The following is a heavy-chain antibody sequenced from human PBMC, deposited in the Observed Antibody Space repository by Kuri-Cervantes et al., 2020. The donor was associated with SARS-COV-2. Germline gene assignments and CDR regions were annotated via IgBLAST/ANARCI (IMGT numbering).Heavy chain of an antibody. Sequence: GSLRLSCTVSGGSISSSSYYWGWIRQPPGKGLEWIGSIYYSGSTYYNPSLKSRVTISVDTSKNQLSLKLSSVTAADTAVYYCARVGAVVPAATYYFDYWGQGTLVTVSS. CDR2: IYYSGST. D-gene: IGHD2-2*01. CDR3: ARVGAVVPAATYYFDY. V-gene: IGHV4-39*07. CDR1: GGSISSSSYY. J-gene: IGHJ4*02.